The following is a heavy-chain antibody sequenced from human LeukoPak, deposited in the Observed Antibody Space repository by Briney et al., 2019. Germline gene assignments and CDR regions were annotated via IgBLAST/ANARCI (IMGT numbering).Heavy chain of an antibody. D-gene: IGHD6-13*01. CDR3: ARGLRREQQLLRAFDS. CDR2: MNPNSGNT. V-gene: IGHV1-8*01. J-gene: IGHJ4*02. Sequence: ASVKVSCKASGYTFTSYDINWVRRPTGQGLEWMGWMNPNSGNTGYAQKSQGRVTMTSNTSISTAYMELSGLTSEDTAVYYCARGLRREQQLLRAFDSWGQGTLVTVSS. CDR1: GYTFTSYD.